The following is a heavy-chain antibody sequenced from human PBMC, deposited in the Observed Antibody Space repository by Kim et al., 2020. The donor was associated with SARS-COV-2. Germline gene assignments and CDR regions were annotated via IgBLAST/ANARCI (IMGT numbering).Heavy chain of an antibody. CDR3: ARDFYGSGRKGYFDY. Sequence: ASVKVSCKASGYTFTSYAMHWVRQAPGQRLEWMGWINAGNGNTKYSQKFQGRVTITRDTSASTAYMELSSLRSEDTAVYYCARDFYGSGRKGYFDYWGQGTLVTVSS. CDR2: INAGNGNT. D-gene: IGHD3-10*01. CDR1: GYTFTSYA. J-gene: IGHJ4*02. V-gene: IGHV1-3*01.